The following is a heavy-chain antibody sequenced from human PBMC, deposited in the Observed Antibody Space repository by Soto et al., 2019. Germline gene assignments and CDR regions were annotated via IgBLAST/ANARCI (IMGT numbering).Heavy chain of an antibody. V-gene: IGHV1-3*01. CDR3: ARIYYDSSGYYYRETDFDD. D-gene: IGHD3-22*01. Sequence: ASVKVSCKASGYTFTSYAMHWVRQAPGQRLEWMGWINAGNGNTKYSQKFQGRVTITRDTSASTAYMELSSLRSEDTAVYYCARIYYDSSGYYYRETDFDDWGQGTLVTVSS. CDR1: GYTFTSYA. CDR2: INAGNGNT. J-gene: IGHJ4*02.